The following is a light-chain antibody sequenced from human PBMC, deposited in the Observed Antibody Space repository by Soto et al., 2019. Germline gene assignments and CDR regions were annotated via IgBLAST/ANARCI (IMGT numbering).Light chain of an antibody. CDR3: QQANNFPRT. CDR1: QDISSD. J-gene: IGKJ2*02. V-gene: IGKV1-12*01. Sequence: DIQMTQSPSSVSASVGDRVTITCRASQDISSDLIWYQQKPGKAPKLLIYDASSLHSGVPSRFSGSGSGTDFTLTISSLQPEDFALYYCQQANNFPRTFGQGTKLEIK. CDR2: DAS.